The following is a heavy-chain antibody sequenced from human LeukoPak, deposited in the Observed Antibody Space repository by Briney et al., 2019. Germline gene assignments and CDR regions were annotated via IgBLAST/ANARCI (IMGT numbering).Heavy chain of an antibody. D-gene: IGHD4-23*01. Sequence: GGSLRLSCAASGFTFSSYTMNWVRQVPGKELEWVSYITSSSSIMSYADSVKGRFTISRDNARNSLFLQMNSLRAEDTAVYYCANQPTVVTPNADYWGQGTLVTVSS. V-gene: IGHV3-48*01. CDR1: GFTFSSYT. J-gene: IGHJ4*02. CDR2: ITSSSSIM. CDR3: ANQPTVVTPNADY.